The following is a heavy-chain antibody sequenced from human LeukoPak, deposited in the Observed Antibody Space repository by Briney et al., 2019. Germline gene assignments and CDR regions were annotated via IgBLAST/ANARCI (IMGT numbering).Heavy chain of an antibody. V-gene: IGHV3-20*04. CDR3: ARDRGFGERHYYYYYMDV. Sequence: GGSLRLSCAASGFTFSNYWMHWVRQAPGKGLEWVSGINWNGGSTGYADSVKGRFTISRDNAKNSLYLQMNSLRAEDTALYYCARDRGFGERHYYYYYMDVWGKGTTVTVSS. J-gene: IGHJ6*03. D-gene: IGHD3-10*01. CDR2: INWNGGST. CDR1: GFTFSNYW.